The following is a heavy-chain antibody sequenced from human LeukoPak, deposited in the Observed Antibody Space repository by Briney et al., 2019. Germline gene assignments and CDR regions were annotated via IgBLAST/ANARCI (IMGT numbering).Heavy chain of an antibody. V-gene: IGHV4-31*03. D-gene: IGHD1-26*01. CDR1: GGSISSGGYY. CDR3: ASSTQYSGDAFDI. CDR2: IYYSGST. Sequence: PSETLSLTCTVSGGSISSGGYYWSWIRQHPGKGLEWIGYIYYSGSTYYNPSLKGRVTISVDTSKNQFSLKLSSVTAADTAVYYCASSTQYSGDAFDIWGQGTMVTVSS. J-gene: IGHJ3*02.